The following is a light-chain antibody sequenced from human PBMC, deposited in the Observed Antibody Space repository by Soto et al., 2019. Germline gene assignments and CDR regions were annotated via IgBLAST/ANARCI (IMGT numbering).Light chain of an antibody. Sequence: QSALTQPPPVSGSPGQSVAISCTGTSSDVGSYNRVSWYQQPPGAAPKLMIYEVSNRPSGVPDRFSGSKSGNTASLTISGLQAEDEADYYCNSYTGSSTYVFGTGTKLTVL. CDR2: EVS. CDR3: NSYTGSSTYV. V-gene: IGLV2-18*02. CDR1: SSDVGSYNR. J-gene: IGLJ1*01.